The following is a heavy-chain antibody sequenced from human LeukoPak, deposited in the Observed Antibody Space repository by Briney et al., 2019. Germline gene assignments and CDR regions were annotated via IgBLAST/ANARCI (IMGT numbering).Heavy chain of an antibody. V-gene: IGHV1-2*06. CDR3: ARLGYCSSTSCYDMGY. Sequence: ASVKVSCXASGYTFTGYYMHWVRQAPGQGLEWMGRINPNSGGTNYAQKFQGRVTMTRDTSISTAYMELSRLRSDDTAVYYCARLGYCSSTSCYDMGYWGQGTLVTVSS. D-gene: IGHD2-2*01. CDR2: INPNSGGT. J-gene: IGHJ4*02. CDR1: GYTFTGYY.